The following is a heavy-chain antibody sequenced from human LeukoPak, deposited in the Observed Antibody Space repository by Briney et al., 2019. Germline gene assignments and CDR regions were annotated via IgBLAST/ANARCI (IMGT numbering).Heavy chain of an antibody. CDR2: ISGSGGST. V-gene: IGHV3-23*01. CDR3: AKVAYSSSIYYYYYMDV. J-gene: IGHJ6*03. D-gene: IGHD6-19*01. Sequence: SCTASGGTFSSYAMSWVRQAPGKGLEWVSAISGSGGSTYYADSVKGRFTISRDNSKNTLYLQMNSLRAEDTAVYYCAKVAYSSSIYYYYYMDVWGKGTTVTVSS. CDR1: GGTFSSYA.